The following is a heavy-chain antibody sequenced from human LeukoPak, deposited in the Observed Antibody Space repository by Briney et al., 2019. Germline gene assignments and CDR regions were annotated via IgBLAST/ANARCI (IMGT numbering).Heavy chain of an antibody. D-gene: IGHD5-24*01. Sequence: GGSLRLSCAASGFTFSGSAMHWVRQASGKGLEWVGRIRSKANNYATAYAASVKGRFTISRDESKNTAYLQMNSLKTEDTAVYYCTRHGYNYTWDYWGQGTLVTASS. V-gene: IGHV3-73*01. CDR1: GFTFSGSA. CDR2: IRSKANNYAT. CDR3: TRHGYNYTWDY. J-gene: IGHJ4*02.